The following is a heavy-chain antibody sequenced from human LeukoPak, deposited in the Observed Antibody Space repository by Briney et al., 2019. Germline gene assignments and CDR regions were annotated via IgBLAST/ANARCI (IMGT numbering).Heavy chain of an antibody. CDR1: GGTFSSYA. J-gene: IGHJ4*02. D-gene: IGHD1-26*01. CDR3: AIRLISGSYSKGDYFDY. V-gene: IGHV1-69*04. CDR2: IIPILGIE. Sequence: SVKVSCKASGGTFSSYAISWVRQAPGQGLEWMGRIIPILGIENYAQKFQGRVTITADKSTSTAYMELSSLRSEDTAVYYCAIRLISGSYSKGDYFDYWGQGTLVTVSS.